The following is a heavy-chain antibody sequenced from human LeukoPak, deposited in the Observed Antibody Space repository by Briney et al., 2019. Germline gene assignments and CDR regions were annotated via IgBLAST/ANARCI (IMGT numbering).Heavy chain of an antibody. V-gene: IGHV3-23*01. D-gene: IGHD6-6*01. CDR3: AKNHGSSPIRFDY. J-gene: IGHJ4*02. Sequence: GGSLRLSCAASGFRFSSYAMSWVRQAPGKGLEWVSAISGSGVSTYYADSVKGRFTISRDNSKKTLYLQMNNLRAEDTAVYYCAKNHGSSPIRFDYWGQGTLVTVSS. CDR2: ISGSGVST. CDR1: GFRFSSYA.